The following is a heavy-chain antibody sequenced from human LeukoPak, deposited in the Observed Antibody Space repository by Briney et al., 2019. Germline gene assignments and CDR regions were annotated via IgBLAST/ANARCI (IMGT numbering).Heavy chain of an antibody. CDR2: IYYRGNA. V-gene: IGHV4-39*07. CDR1: GGSISSSNYY. CDR3: AREEDRSGD. J-gene: IGHJ4*02. Sequence: PSETLSLTRTVSGGSISSSNYYWAWLRQPPGQGLEWIGSIYYRGNAYYNPSLKSRVTISVDTSKNQFSLSLSSVTAADTAVYYCAREEDRSGDWGQGTLVTVTS. D-gene: IGHD3-22*01.